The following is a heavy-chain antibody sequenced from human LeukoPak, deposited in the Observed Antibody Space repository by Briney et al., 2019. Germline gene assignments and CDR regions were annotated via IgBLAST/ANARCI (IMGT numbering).Heavy chain of an antibody. CDR2: IIAYIGNT. CDR1: GDTFTSYG. D-gene: IGHD3-9*01. V-gene: IGHV1-18*01. Sequence: ASVKVSCKASGDTFTSYGISWVRQAPGQGLEWMGWIIAYIGNTNYAQKLQGRVTMTADTSTSTAYMELRSLRSDDTAAYYCARAEHPYDIGPWGKGTLVTVSS. CDR3: ARAEHPYDIGP. J-gene: IGHJ5*02.